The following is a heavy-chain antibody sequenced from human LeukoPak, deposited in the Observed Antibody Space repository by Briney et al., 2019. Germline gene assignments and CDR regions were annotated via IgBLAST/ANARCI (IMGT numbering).Heavy chain of an antibody. D-gene: IGHD2-8*01. Sequence: SVKVSCKASGGTFSSYAISWVRQAPGQGLEWMGGIIPIFGTANYAQKFQGRVTITTDESTSTAYMELSSLRSEDTAVYYCADQSPGGLIGLDVWGKGTTVTVSS. CDR2: IIPIFGTA. J-gene: IGHJ6*04. CDR3: ADQSPGGLIGLDV. V-gene: IGHV1-69*05. CDR1: GGTFSSYA.